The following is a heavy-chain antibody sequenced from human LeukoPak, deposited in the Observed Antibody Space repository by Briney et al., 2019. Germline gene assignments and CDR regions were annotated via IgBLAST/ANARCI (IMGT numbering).Heavy chain of an antibody. D-gene: IGHD3-3*01. CDR1: GFTFSSYS. Sequence: GGSLRLSCAASGFTFSSYSMNWVRQAPGKGLEWVSSISSSSSYIYYADSVKGRFTISRDNAKNSLYLQMNSLRAEDTAVYYCARARYYDFWSGYPRGAFDIWGQGTMVTVSS. V-gene: IGHV3-21*01. J-gene: IGHJ3*02. CDR2: ISSSSSYI. CDR3: ARARYYDFWSGYPRGAFDI.